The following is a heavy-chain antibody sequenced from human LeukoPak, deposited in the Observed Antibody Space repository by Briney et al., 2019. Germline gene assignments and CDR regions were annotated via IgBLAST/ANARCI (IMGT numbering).Heavy chain of an antibody. V-gene: IGHV1-2*02. CDR2: NSGGT. Sequence: NSGGTNYAQKFQGRVTMTRDTSISTAYMELSRLRSDDTAVYYCARLGITGTTGGYYFDYWGQGTLVTVSS. D-gene: IGHD1-7*01. CDR3: ARLGITGTTGGYYFDY. J-gene: IGHJ4*02.